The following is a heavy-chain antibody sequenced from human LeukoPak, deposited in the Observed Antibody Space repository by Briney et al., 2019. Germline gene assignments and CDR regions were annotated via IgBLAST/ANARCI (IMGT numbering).Heavy chain of an antibody. CDR3: ATGLINAYEI. CDR1: GFTFTSYR. J-gene: IGHJ3*02. D-gene: IGHD3-16*01. CDR2: VKGDGTST. V-gene: IGHV3-74*01. Sequence: GGSLRLSCAASGFTFTSYRMHWVRQAPGEGLVWVSRVKGDGTSTIYADSVKGRFTISRDNAKNAVYLQMNSLRSDDTAVYYCATGLINAYEIWGQGTMLTVSS.